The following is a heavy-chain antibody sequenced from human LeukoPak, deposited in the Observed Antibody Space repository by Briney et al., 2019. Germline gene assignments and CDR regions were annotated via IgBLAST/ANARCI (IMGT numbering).Heavy chain of an antibody. CDR1: GGSISSYY. J-gene: IGHJ6*03. CDR2: IYYSGST. D-gene: IGHD6-19*01. CDR3: ARELISAPYYYYYMDV. Sequence: ASETLSLTCTVSGGSISSYYWSWIRQPPGQGLEWIGYIYYSGSTNYNPSLKSRVTISVDTSKNQFSLKLSSATAADTAVYYCARELISAPYYYYYMDVWGKGTTVTVSS. V-gene: IGHV4-59*01.